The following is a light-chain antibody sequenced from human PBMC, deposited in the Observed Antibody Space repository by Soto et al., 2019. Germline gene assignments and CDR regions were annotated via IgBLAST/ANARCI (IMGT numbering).Light chain of an antibody. V-gene: IGLV1-40*01. CDR2: DNN. CDR1: SSNIGAGYD. J-gene: IGLJ2*01. CDR3: QAFDTSLSGFVV. Sequence: QSVLTQPPSMSGAPGPRITISCTGSSSNIGAGYDGHWYQQHPGTAPKLLIFDNNNRPSGVPDRFSGSKSDTSASLAITGLQAEDEGDYFCQAFDTSLSGFVVFGGGTKLTVL.